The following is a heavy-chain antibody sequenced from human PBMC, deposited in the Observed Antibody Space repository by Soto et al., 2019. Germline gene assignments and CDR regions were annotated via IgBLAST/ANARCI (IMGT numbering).Heavy chain of an antibody. Sequence: GASVKVSCKASGYTFTSYGISWVRQAPGQGLEWMGWISAYNGNTNYAQKLQGRVTMTTDTSTSTAYMELRSLRSDDTAVYYCARGGVQLERPGYYYYGMDVWGQGTTVTVSS. CDR2: ISAYNGNT. J-gene: IGHJ6*02. V-gene: IGHV1-18*04. CDR3: ARGGVQLERPGYYYYGMDV. CDR1: GYTFTSYG. D-gene: IGHD1-1*01.